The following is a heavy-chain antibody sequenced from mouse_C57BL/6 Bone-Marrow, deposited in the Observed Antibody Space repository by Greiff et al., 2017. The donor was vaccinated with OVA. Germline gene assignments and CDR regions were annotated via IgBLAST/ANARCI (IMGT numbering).Heavy chain of an antibody. J-gene: IGHJ2*01. D-gene: IGHD2-3*01. Sequence: VQLQQSGTVLARPGASVKMSCKTSGYTFTSYWMHWVKQRPGQGLEWIGAIYPGDSDTSYNQKFKGKAKLTAVTSASTAYMELSSLTNEDSAVYYCTRPYDGYSYYFDYWGQGTTLTVSS. CDR2: IYPGDSDT. CDR1: GYTFTSYW. V-gene: IGHV1-5*01. CDR3: TRPYDGYSYYFDY.